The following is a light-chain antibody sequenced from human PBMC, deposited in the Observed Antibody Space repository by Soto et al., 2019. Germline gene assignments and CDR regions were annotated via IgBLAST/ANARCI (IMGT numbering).Light chain of an antibody. Sequence: EIVLTQSPGTLSLSPGERATLSCRASQSVSSTYLAWYRHKPGQAPRLLIYDASNRATGIPARFSGSGSGTDFTLTISSLEPEDSAVYYCQQRNIWPPVTFGQGTRLEI. CDR1: QSVSSTY. CDR2: DAS. V-gene: IGKV3D-20*02. J-gene: IGKJ5*01. CDR3: QQRNIWPPVT.